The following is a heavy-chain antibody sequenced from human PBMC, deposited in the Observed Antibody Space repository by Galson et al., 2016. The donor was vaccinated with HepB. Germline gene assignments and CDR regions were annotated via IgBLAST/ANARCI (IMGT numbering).Heavy chain of an antibody. CDR3: ASDMNNFDFLGGPFVY. CDR2: ISNDESRK. V-gene: IGHV3-30*04. J-gene: IGHJ4*02. CDR1: GFTYG. D-gene: IGHD3-3*01. Sequence: SLRLSCAVSGFTYGIHWVRQAPGKGLEWVAAISNDESRKDYADSVKGRFIISRDTSKNTLYLQMNSLRSEDTAVYYCASDMNNFDFLGGPFVYWGQGTLVTVSS.